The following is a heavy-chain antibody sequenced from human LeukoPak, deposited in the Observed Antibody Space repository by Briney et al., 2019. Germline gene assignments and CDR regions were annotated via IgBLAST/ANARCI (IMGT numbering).Heavy chain of an antibody. CDR3: ARDSGRFYIDY. CDR1: GFTFSHYW. Sequence: PGGSLRLSCAASGFTFSHYWMTWVRQAPGKGLEWVANIKQDGSEKYYVDSLKGRFTISGDNAKNSLYLQINSLRADDTAIYYCARDSGRFYIDYWGQGTLVTVSS. V-gene: IGHV3-7*03. J-gene: IGHJ4*02. D-gene: IGHD5-12*01. CDR2: IKQDGSEK.